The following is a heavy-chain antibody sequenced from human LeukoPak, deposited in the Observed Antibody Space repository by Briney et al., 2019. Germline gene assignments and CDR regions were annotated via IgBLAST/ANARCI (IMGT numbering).Heavy chain of an antibody. CDR2: IIPILGIA. CDR3: ARAFYYDSSGYYADWNPPYFDY. CDR1: GGTFSSYA. J-gene: IGHJ4*02. Sequence: ASVKVSCKASGGTFSSYAIRWVRPAPGQGLEWMGRIIPILGIANYAQKFQGRVTITADKSTSTAYMELSSLRSEDTAVYYCARAFYYDSSGYYADWNPPYFDYWGQGTLVTVSS. D-gene: IGHD3-22*01. V-gene: IGHV1-69*04.